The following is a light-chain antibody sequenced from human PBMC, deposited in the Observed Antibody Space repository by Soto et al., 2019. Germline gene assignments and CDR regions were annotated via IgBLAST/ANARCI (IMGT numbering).Light chain of an antibody. Sequence: QSALTQPASVSGSPGQSITNSCTGTSSDVGGHNYVSWYQQHPDKAPKLMIYDVSNRPSGVSNRFSGSKSGNTASLTISGLQAEDEADYYCSSHASSSTPVVFGGGTKLTVL. CDR3: SSHASSSTPVV. J-gene: IGLJ2*01. CDR1: SSDVGGHNY. CDR2: DVS. V-gene: IGLV2-14*01.